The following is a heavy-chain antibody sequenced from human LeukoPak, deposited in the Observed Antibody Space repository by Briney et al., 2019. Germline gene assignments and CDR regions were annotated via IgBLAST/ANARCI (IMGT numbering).Heavy chain of an antibody. CDR1: GGSMSGYY. D-gene: IGHD5-12*01. V-gene: IGHV4-59*12. J-gene: IGHJ4*02. CDR2: IYYSGST. Sequence: SETLSLTCTVSGGSMSGYYWSWIRQPPGKGLEWIGYIYYSGSTYYNPSLKSRVTISVDTSKNQFSLKLSSVTAADTAVYYCARDRGPYSGYDSYYFDYWGQGTLVTVSS. CDR3: ARDRGPYSGYDSYYFDY.